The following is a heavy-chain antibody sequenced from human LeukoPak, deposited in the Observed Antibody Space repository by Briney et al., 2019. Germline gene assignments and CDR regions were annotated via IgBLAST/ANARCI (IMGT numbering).Heavy chain of an antibody. CDR3: ARLTKNDSGTYRFGKKKRGYMDV. CDR1: GGSFSGYY. V-gene: IGHV4-34*01. Sequence: PSETLSLTCAVYGGSFSGYYWRWIRQPPGKGLEWIGEMNHSGSTNYNPSLKSRVTISVDTSKNQFSLKLSSVTAADTAVYYCARLTKNDSGTYRFGKKKRGYMDVWGKGTTVTISS. J-gene: IGHJ6*03. CDR2: MNHSGST. D-gene: IGHD3-10*01.